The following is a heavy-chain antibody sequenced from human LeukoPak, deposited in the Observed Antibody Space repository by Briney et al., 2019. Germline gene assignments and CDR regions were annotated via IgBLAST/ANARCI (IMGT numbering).Heavy chain of an antibody. Sequence: ASVKVSCKASGYTFTSYGISWVRQAPGQGLEWMGWISAYNGNTNYTQKLQGRVTMTTDTSTSTAYMELRSLRSDDTAVYYCARGGPNYDSSAMWFDPWGQGTLVTVSS. CDR3: ARGGPNYDSSAMWFDP. CDR1: GYTFTSYG. J-gene: IGHJ5*02. V-gene: IGHV1-18*01. D-gene: IGHD3-22*01. CDR2: ISAYNGNT.